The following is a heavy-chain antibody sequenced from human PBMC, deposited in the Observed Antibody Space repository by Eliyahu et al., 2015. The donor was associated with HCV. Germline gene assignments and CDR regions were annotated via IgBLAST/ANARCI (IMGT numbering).Heavy chain of an antibody. V-gene: IGHV3-23*01. D-gene: IGHD3-10*01. CDR1: GFXFSSYA. J-gene: IGHJ6*02. Sequence: EVQLLESGGGLVQPGGSLRLSCAASGFXFSSYAMSWVRQGPGKGLEWVSGISGSGGSTYYADSVKGRFTISRDNSKNTLYLQMNSLRAEDTAVYYCAKEDIIIGYYGMDVWGQGTTVTVSS. CDR2: ISGSGGST. CDR3: AKEDIIIGYYGMDV.